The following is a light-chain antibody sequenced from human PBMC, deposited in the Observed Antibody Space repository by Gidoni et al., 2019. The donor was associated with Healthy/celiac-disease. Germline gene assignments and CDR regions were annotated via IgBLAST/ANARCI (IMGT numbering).Light chain of an antibody. Sequence: DIQKTQSPSSLSASVGDRVTITCRASQGMSNYLAWYQQKPGKVPKLLIYAASTLQSGVPSRFSGSGSGTDFTLTISSLQPEDVATYYCQKYNSAPPLTFGGGTKVEIK. J-gene: IGKJ4*01. V-gene: IGKV1-27*01. CDR3: QKYNSAPPLT. CDR2: AAS. CDR1: QGMSNY.